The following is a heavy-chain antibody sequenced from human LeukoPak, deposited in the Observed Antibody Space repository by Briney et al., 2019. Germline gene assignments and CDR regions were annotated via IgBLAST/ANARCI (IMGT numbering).Heavy chain of an antibody. Sequence: GGSLRLSCAASGFTFSSYAMSWVRQAPGKGLEWVSGISGGGGTTYYADSVKGRFTISRDNSKNTYLQMNSLRAEDTAAYYCAKDSRSTLPRGRLDYWGQGTLVTVSS. J-gene: IGHJ4*02. V-gene: IGHV3-23*01. D-gene: IGHD2-21*02. CDR2: ISGGGGTT. CDR3: AKDSRSTLPRGRLDY. CDR1: GFTFSSYA.